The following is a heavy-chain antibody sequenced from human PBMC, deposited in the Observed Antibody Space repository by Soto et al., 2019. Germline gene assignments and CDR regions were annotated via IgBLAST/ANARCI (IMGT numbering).Heavy chain of an antibody. D-gene: IGHD2-2*01. J-gene: IGHJ3*02. CDR2: INAGNGNT. CDR3: AREGDFVLVPAATVGWLVI. Sequence: ASVKVSCKASGYTFTSYAMNWVRQAPGQRLEWMGWINAGNGNTKYSQKFQGRVTITADESTSTAYMELSSLRSEDTAVYYCAREGDFVLVPAATVGWLVIGGKGKMVTVSS. V-gene: IGHV1-3*01. CDR1: GYTFTSYA.